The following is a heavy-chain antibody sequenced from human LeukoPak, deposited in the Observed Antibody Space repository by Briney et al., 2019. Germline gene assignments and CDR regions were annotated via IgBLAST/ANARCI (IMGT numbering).Heavy chain of an antibody. V-gene: IGHV3-30*18. D-gene: IGHD5-18*01. CDR3: AKDSRIQLWLMGTYDAFDI. CDR1: GFTFSSYG. CDR2: ILYDGSNK. J-gene: IGHJ3*02. Sequence: RRSLRLSCAASGFTFSSYGMHWVRQAPGKGLEWVAVILYDGSNKYYADSVKGRFTISRDSSKNTLYLQMNSLRAEDTAVYYCAKDSRIQLWLMGTYDAFDIWGQGTMVTVSS.